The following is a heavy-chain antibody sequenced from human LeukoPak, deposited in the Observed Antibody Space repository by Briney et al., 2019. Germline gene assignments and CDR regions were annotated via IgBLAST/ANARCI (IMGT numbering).Heavy chain of an antibody. CDR1: GGSFSGYY. Sequence: PSETLSLTCAVYGGSFSGYYWSWIRQPPGKGLEWIGEINHSGSTNYNPSLKSRVTISVDTSKNQFSLKLSSVTAADTAVYYCARGLYYYDSSGYRWGQGTLVTVSS. CDR2: INHSGST. CDR3: ARGLYYYDSSGYR. V-gene: IGHV4-34*01. J-gene: IGHJ4*02. D-gene: IGHD3-22*01.